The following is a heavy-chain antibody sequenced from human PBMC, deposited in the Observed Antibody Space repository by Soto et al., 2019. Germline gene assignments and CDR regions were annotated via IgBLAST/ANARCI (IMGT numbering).Heavy chain of an antibody. J-gene: IGHJ5*02. D-gene: IGHD6-19*01. Sequence: SETLSLTFSVSGGSVSSSSYYWGWIRQPPGKGLEWIGSIYYSGSIYYNPSLKSRVTISVDTSKNQFSLKLSSVTAAETAVYYCARQSSGWYNWFDPWGQGTLVTV. V-gene: IGHV4-39*01. CDR2: IYYSGSI. CDR1: GGSVSSSSYY. CDR3: ARQSSGWYNWFDP.